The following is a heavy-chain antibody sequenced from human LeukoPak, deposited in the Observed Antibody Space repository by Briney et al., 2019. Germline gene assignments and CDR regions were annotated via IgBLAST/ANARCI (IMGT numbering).Heavy chain of an antibody. V-gene: IGHV4-34*01. CDR2: INHSGST. CDR3: ARRFWPYYYYYMDV. D-gene: IGHD2/OR15-2a*01. Sequence: PSETLSLTCAVYGGSFSGYYWSWIRQPPGKGLEWIGEINHSGSTNYNPSLKSRVTISVDTSKNQFSLKLSSVTAADTAVYYCARRFWPYYYYYMDVWGKGTTVTISS. CDR1: GGSFSGYY. J-gene: IGHJ6*03.